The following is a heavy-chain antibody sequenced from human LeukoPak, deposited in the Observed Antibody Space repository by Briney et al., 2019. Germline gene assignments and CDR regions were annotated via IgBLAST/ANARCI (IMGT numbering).Heavy chain of an antibody. D-gene: IGHD1-26*01. CDR3: AKDSTVGASYWYFDL. V-gene: IGHV3-23*01. CDR2: ISSSGSGGNT. Sequence: QPGGSLRLSCAASGVTLSSYAMSWARQAPGKGLEWVSGISSSGSGGNTYYADSVKGRFTISRDSSKNTLFLHMNTLRAEDTAIYYCAKDSTVGASYWYFDLWGRGTLVTVSS. CDR1: GVTLSSYA. J-gene: IGHJ2*01.